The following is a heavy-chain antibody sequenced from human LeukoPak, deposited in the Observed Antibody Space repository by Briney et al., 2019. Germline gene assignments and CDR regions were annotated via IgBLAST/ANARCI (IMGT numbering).Heavy chain of an antibody. CDR1: GFTFNNYA. V-gene: IGHV3-48*01. CDR2: ISSSGSTI. Sequence: GGSLRLSCAASGFTFNNYAMNWVRQAPGKGLEWVSYISSSGSTIYYADSVKGRFTISRDNSKNTLYLQMNSLRAEDTAVYYCARGPSGYHNTGGQGTLVTVSS. CDR3: ARGPSGYHNT. D-gene: IGHD5-12*01. J-gene: IGHJ4*02.